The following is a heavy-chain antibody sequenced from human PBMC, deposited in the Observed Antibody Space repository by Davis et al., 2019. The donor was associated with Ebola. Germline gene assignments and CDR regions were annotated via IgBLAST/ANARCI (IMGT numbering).Heavy chain of an antibody. CDR2: IYYSGST. V-gene: IGHV4-59*12. J-gene: IGHJ4*02. Sequence: PSETLSLTCTVSGGSISSYYWSWIRQPPGKGLEWIGYIYYSGSTNYNPSLKSRVTISVDTSKNQFSLKLSSVTAADTAVYYCAREGRVGAQHSYDYWGQGTLVTVSS. CDR3: AREGRVGAQHSYDY. CDR1: GGSISSYY. D-gene: IGHD1-26*01.